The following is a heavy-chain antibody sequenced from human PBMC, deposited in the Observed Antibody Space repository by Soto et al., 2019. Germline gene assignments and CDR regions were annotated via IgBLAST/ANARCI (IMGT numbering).Heavy chain of an antibody. V-gene: IGHV3-23*01. CDR2: ISGSGGST. D-gene: IGHD4-17*01. Sequence: GGSLRLSCAASGFTFTSYAMSWVRQAPGKGLEWVSAISGSGGSTYYANSVKGRFTISRGNSKSTLYLQMNSLRAEDTAIYYCAKDRYGDYSWGQGTLVTVSS. CDR1: GFTFTSYA. J-gene: IGHJ4*02. CDR3: AKDRYGDYS.